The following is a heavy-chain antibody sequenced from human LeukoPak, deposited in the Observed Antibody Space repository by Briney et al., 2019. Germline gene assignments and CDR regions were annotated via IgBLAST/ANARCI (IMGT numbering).Heavy chain of an antibody. J-gene: IGHJ4*02. CDR3: ARENGYCSGSDCYSYFDS. CDR2: IKKTGIET. CDR1: GFTFSHFW. V-gene: IGHV3-7*01. D-gene: IGHD2-15*01. Sequence: GGSLRLSCVGSGFTFSHFWMSWVRQAPGKGLEWVAYIKKTGIETYYLDSVKGRFTITRDNNRNSLFLQMYSLRAEDTAVYFCARENGYCSGSDCYSYFDSWGQGTLVTVSS.